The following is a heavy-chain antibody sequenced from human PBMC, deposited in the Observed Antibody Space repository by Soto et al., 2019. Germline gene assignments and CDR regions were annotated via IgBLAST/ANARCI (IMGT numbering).Heavy chain of an antibody. D-gene: IGHD3-16*01. J-gene: IGHJ4*02. CDR1: GGSLSGYY. V-gene: IGHV4-34*01. Sequence: SETLSLTCAVYGGSLSGYYWSWIRQPPGKGLEWIGEINHSGSTNYNPSLKSRVTISVDTSKNQFSLKLSSVTAADTAVYYCARGKVYVFDYWGQGTLVTVSS. CDR2: INHSGST. CDR3: ARGKVYVFDY.